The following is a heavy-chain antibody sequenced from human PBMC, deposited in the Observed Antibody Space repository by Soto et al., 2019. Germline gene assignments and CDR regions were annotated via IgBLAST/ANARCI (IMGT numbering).Heavy chain of an antibody. Sequence: QVQLQQWGAGPLRPLETLSLTCGVSGGSFSGYYWAWIRQSPGKGLEGIGEINDRGSINYNPSLKSRVMVSVDTSKNHYSLNLRSVTAADTAVYYCARESHDILTGPPWVWYFDLWGRGTLVTVSS. CDR3: ARESHDILTGPPWVWYFDL. CDR1: GGSFSGYY. D-gene: IGHD3-9*01. V-gene: IGHV4-34*01. CDR2: INDRGSI. J-gene: IGHJ2*01.